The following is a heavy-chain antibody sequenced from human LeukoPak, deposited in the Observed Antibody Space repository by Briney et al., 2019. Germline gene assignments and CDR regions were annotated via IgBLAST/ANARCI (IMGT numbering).Heavy chain of an antibody. CDR3: ARHGRDGGKERYDY. CDR2: IYYSGST. D-gene: IGHD4-23*01. J-gene: IGHJ4*02. V-gene: IGHV4-39*07. CDR1: GGSISSSSYY. Sequence: SETLSLTCTVSGGSISSSSYYWGWIRQPPGKGLEWIGSIYYSGSTYYNPSLKSRVTISVDTSKNQFSLKLSSVTAADTAVYYCARHGRDGGKERYDYWGQGTLVTVSS.